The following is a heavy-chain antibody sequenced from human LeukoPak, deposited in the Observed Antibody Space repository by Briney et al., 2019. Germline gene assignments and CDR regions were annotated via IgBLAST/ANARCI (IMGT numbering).Heavy chain of an antibody. J-gene: IGHJ4*02. D-gene: IGHD3-10*01. CDR3: AKLLTAGGYFFDH. CDR2: ISGGAEST. V-gene: IGHV3-23*01. CDR1: GFTFSSYA. Sequence: GGSLRLSRAASGFTFSSYAMSWVRQAPGEGLEWVSGISGGAESTYYADSVKGRFTISRDNSKNTLYLQMNSLRAEDTAVYYCAKLLTAGGYFFDHWGQGTLVTVSS.